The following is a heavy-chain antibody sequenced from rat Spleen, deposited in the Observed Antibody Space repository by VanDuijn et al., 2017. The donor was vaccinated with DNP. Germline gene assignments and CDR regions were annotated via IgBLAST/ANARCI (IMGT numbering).Heavy chain of an antibody. CDR2: IRYDGGYT. D-gene: IGHD1-2*01. Sequence: EVQLVESGGDLVQPGRSLKLFCAASGFTFSDYYMAWFRQAPRKGLEWVAYIRYDGGYTKYGDSVKGRFTISRDNAKSTLYLQMDSLRSEDTATYYCASWAPIAPISTSNYWGQGVMVTVSS. CDR1: GFTFSDYY. J-gene: IGHJ2*01. CDR3: ASWAPIAPISTSNY. V-gene: IGHV5-20*01.